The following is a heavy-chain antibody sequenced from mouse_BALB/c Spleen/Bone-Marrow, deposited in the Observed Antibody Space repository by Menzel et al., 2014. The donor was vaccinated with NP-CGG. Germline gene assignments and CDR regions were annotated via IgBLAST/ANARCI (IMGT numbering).Heavy chain of an antibody. D-gene: IGHD2-1*01. CDR1: GFSLTSYG. CDR2: IWAGGST. CDR3: ARGWGNGATDY. J-gene: IGHJ4*01. V-gene: IGHV2-9*02. Sequence: VKLVESVPGLVAPSQSLSITCTVSGFSLTSYGVHWVRQPPGKGLEWLGVIWAGGSTNYNSALMSRLSISKDESKSQVFLKMNSLQTDDTAIYHCARGWGNGATDYWGQGTSVTVSS.